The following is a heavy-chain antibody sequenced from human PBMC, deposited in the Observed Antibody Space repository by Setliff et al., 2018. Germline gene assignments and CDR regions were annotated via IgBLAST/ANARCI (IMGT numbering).Heavy chain of an antibody. J-gene: IGHJ4*01. V-gene: IGHV3-7*03. CDR2: INEDGSEK. CDR3: ARRRRIPYFENFFDN. Sequence: LRLSCAASGFPFSLYWMSWGRQAPGKGLEWVANINEDGSEKYYVDSVKGRFTISRDHAKNSLYLQMNSLRADDTAVYYCARRRRIPYFENFFDNWGQGTLVTVSS. D-gene: IGHD2-21*01. CDR1: GFPFSLYW.